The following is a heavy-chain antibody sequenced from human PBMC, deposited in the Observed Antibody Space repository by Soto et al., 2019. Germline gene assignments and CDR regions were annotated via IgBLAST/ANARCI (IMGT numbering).Heavy chain of an antibody. J-gene: IGHJ3*02. CDR3: AAMIVVVIARDDAFDI. CDR1: GYTFTSYG. V-gene: IGHV1-18*01. Sequence: GASVKVSCKASGYTFTSYGSSWVRQAPGQGLEWMGWISAYNGNTNYAQKLQGRVTMTTDTSTSTAYMELRSLRSDDTAVYYCAAMIVVVIARDDAFDIWGQGTMVTVSS. D-gene: IGHD2-21*01. CDR2: ISAYNGNT.